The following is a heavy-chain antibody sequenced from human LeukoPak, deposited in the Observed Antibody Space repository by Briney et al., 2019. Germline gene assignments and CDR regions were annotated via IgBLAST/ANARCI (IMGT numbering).Heavy chain of an antibody. CDR2: IIPIFGTA. J-gene: IGHJ4*02. CDR3: ARVRYSSSWYFDY. V-gene: IGHV1-69*05. D-gene: IGHD6-13*01. CDR1: GGTFSSYA. Sequence: SVKVSCKASGGTFSSYAISWVRQAPGQGLEWMGGIIPIFGTANYAQKFQGRVTMTTDTSTSTAYMELRSLRSDDTAVYYCARVRYSSSWYFDYWGQGTLVTVSS.